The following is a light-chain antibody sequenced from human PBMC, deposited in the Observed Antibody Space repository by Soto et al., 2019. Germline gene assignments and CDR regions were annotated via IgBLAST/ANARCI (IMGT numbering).Light chain of an antibody. Sequence: EIVMTQSPATLSVSPGERATLSCRASHTVSTKLAWYQQTPGQAPRLLIYCASTTATGIPARVSGSGSGTEFTLTISSLQSDDFAVYYCHQYTNRPPWTFVQGTKVDIK. CDR2: CAS. V-gene: IGKV3-15*01. CDR1: HTVSTK. J-gene: IGKJ1*01. CDR3: HQYTNRPPWT.